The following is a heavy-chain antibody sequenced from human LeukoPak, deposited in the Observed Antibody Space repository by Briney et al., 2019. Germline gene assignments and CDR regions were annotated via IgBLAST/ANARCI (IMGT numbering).Heavy chain of an antibody. V-gene: IGHV3-20*04. D-gene: IGHD1-26*01. Sequence: GGSLRLSCAASGFRFADYGMSWVRHPPGKGLEWVSGINWDGDSIGYAESVKGRFTITRDNDKNSPFLQMNGLRAEDTALYYCARLGGAQFYFYYYMDVWGKGTTVTVSS. CDR2: INWDGDSI. CDR3: ARLGGAQFYFYYYMDV. J-gene: IGHJ6*03. CDR1: GFRFADYG.